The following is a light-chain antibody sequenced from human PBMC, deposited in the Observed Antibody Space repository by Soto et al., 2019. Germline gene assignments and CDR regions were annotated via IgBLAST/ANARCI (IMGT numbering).Light chain of an antibody. CDR3: QQINGYPRT. CDR2: AAP. CDR1: QDIKIY. V-gene: IGKV1-9*01. Sequence: DIQLTQSPSFLSASVGDRVTITCRASQDIKIYLAWYHQKLGNAPHLLMHAAPTLQSGGPSRFSGSGSGTEFTLTSSSLQPEDFATYYCQQINGYPRTFGQGTKVDI. J-gene: IGKJ1*01.